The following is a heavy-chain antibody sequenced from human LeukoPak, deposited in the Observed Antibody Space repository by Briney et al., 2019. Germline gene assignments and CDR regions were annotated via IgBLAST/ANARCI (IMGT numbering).Heavy chain of an antibody. CDR1: GFTFSSYG. CDR2: IWYDGSNK. Sequence: GGSLRLSCAASGFTFSSYGMHWVRQAPGKGLEWVAVIWYDGSNKYYADSVKGRFTISRDNSKNTLYLQMNSLRAEDTAVYYCARDSLYLGYCSSTSCYTGFDYWGQGTLVTVSS. CDR3: ARDSLYLGYCSSTSCYTGFDY. J-gene: IGHJ4*02. V-gene: IGHV3-33*01. D-gene: IGHD2-2*02.